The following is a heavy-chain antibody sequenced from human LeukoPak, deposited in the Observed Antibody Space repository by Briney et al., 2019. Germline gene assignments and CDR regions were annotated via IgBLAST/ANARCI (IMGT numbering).Heavy chain of an antibody. CDR3: AKDMGSSWPMDV. V-gene: IGHV3-30*02. Sequence: GGSLRLPCAASGFTFSSYGMHWVRQAPGKGLEWVAFIRYDGSNKYYADSVKGRFTISRDNSKNTLYLQMNSLRAEDTAVYYCAKDMGSSWPMDVWGKGTTVTVSS. D-gene: IGHD6-13*01. CDR1: GFTFSSYG. J-gene: IGHJ6*03. CDR2: IRYDGSNK.